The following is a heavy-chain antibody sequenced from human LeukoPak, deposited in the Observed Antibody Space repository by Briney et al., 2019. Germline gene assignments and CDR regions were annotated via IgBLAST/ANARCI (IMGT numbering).Heavy chain of an antibody. CDR2: INAGNGNT. D-gene: IGHD3-22*01. CDR3: ARSLGYYDSSGYAFDI. CDR1: GYTFTSYA. J-gene: IGHJ3*02. Sequence: ASVKVSCKASGYTFTSYAMHWVRQAPGQRLEWMGWINAGNGNTKYSQKFQGRVTITRDTSASTAYMELSSLRSDDTAVYYCARSLGYYDSSGYAFDIWGQGTMVTVSS. V-gene: IGHV1-3*01.